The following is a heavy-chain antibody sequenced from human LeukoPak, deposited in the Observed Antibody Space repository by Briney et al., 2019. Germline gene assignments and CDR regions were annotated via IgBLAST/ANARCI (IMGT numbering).Heavy chain of an antibody. CDR2: IYYTGNT. D-gene: IGHD3-10*01. Sequence: SETLSLTCSVSGDSIIGYYWGWIRQPPGKGLEWIGNIYYTGNTYYNSSLKSRVTISLDTSKNQFSLKVISMTAADTAAYYCTKSDGYGLIRICGRGTMVTVSS. J-gene: IGHJ3*02. V-gene: IGHV4-39*07. CDR1: GDSIIGYY. CDR3: TKSDGYGLIRI.